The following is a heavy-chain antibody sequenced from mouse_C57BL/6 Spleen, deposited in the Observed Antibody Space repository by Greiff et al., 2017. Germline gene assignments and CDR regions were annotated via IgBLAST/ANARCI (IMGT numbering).Heavy chain of an antibody. D-gene: IGHD4-1*01. J-gene: IGHJ2*01. CDR1: GFTFSSYT. CDR2: ISGGGGNT. Sequence: EVMLVESGGGLVKPGGSLKLSCAASGFTFSSYTMSWVRQTPEKRLEWVATISGGGGNTYYPDSVKGRFTIPRDNAKNTLYLQMSSLRSEDTALYYCARRTGTWDYWGQGTTLTVSS. V-gene: IGHV5-9*01. CDR3: ARRTGTWDY.